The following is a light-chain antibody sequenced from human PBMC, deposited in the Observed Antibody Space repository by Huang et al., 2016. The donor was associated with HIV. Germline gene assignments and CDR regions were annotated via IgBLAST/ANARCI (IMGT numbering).Light chain of an antibody. CDR2: GAS. CDR3: QQSYNTPPT. V-gene: IGKV1-39*01. J-gene: IGKJ1*01. CDR1: QSISNY. Sequence: DIQMTQSLASLSASVGDRVTITCRATQSISNYVNWYQQKPGKAPTLLIYGASTLQSGVPSRFSGSGSGTDFTLTISSLQPEDFTTYYCQQSYNTPPTFGQGTKVEI.